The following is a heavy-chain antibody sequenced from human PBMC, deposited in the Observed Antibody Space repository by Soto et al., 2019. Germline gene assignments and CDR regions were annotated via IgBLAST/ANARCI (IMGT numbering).Heavy chain of an antibody. CDR3: ARARGASWGLDDY. CDR2: ISWNSGNI. V-gene: IGHV3-9*01. D-gene: IGHD3-16*01. J-gene: IGHJ4*02. Sequence: EVQLVESGGGLVQPGRSLRLSCAASGFTFDDYAMHWVRQAPGKGLEWVSGISWNSGNIDYADSVKGRFTISRDNAKNSLYLQMYSLRPEDTALYYCARARGASWGLDDYWGQGTLVTVSS. CDR1: GFTFDDYA.